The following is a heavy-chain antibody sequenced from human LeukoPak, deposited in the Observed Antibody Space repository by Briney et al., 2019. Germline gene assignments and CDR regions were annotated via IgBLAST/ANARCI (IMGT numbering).Heavy chain of an antibody. CDR1: GCTFISYS. Sequence: GGSLRLSCAASGCTFISYSMNWVRQAPGKGLEWVSSISSNSSYIYYADSVKGRFTISRDNAKSSLYLQMDSLRAEDTAVYYCASIYVVGHLMDAIDLWGRGTLVTVSS. V-gene: IGHV3-21*01. J-gene: IGHJ2*01. CDR2: ISSNSSYI. CDR3: ASIYVVGHLMDAIDL. D-gene: IGHD2-15*01.